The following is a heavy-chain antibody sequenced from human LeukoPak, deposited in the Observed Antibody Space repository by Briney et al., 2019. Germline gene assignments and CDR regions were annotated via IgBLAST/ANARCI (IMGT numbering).Heavy chain of an antibody. CDR1: GYTFTSYG. D-gene: IGHD2-8*01. Sequence: ASVKVSCKASGYTFTSYGISWVRQAPGQGLEWMGWISAYNGNTNYAQKLQGRVTMTTDTSTSTAYMELRSLRSDDTAVYYRARDRPSIMVYAMRDYWGQGTLVTVSS. J-gene: IGHJ4*02. CDR2: ISAYNGNT. V-gene: IGHV1-18*01. CDR3: ARDRPSIMVYAMRDY.